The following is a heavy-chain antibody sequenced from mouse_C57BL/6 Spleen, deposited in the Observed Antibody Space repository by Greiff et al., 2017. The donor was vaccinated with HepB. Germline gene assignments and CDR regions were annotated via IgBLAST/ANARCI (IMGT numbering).Heavy chain of an antibody. CDR3: AITMVPLRFAY. CDR2: IYPGDGDT. D-gene: IGHD1-1*02. J-gene: IGHJ3*01. CDR1: GYAFSSYW. Sequence: VQLQQSGAELVKPGASVKISCKASGYAFSSYWMNWVKQRPGKGLEWIGQIYPGDGDTNYNGKFKGKATLTADKSSSTAYMQLSSLTSEESAVYFCAITMVPLRFAYWGQGTLVTVSA. V-gene: IGHV1-80*01.